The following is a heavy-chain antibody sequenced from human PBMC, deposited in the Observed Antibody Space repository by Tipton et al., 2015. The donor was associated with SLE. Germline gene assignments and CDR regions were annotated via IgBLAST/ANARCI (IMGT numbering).Heavy chain of an antibody. Sequence: TLSLTCNVSGVSISSSYWSWIRQPAGKGLEWIGRIYTSGATDDNPSLKSRVTMSVDMSKNQIFLKMTSVTAADTAVYYCARRDSPKWFDPWGQGTLVTVSS. V-gene: IGHV4-4*07. CDR2: IYTSGAT. D-gene: IGHD5-18*01. CDR3: ARRDSPKWFDP. CDR1: GVSISSSY. J-gene: IGHJ5*02.